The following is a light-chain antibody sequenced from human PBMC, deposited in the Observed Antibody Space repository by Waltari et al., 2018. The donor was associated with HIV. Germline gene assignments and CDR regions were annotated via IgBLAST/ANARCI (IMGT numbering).Light chain of an antibody. CDR2: AAS. CDR1: QAISNY. V-gene: IGKV1-27*01. J-gene: IGKJ3*01. CDR3: QKYSSAPFT. Sequence: VGDRVTITCRASQAISNYLAWYQQKPGKVPKLLIYAASTLQSGVPSRFSGSGSGSDFTLTISSLQPEDVATYYCQKYSSAPFTFGPGTKVDIK.